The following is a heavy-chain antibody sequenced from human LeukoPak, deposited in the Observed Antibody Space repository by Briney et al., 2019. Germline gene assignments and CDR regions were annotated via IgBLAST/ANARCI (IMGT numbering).Heavy chain of an antibody. CDR2: FYPEDGET. Sequence: ASVKVSCKVSGYTLTELSMHWVRQAPGKGLEWMGGFYPEDGETIYAQKFQGRVTMTEDTSTDTAYMELSSLRSEDTAVYYCATDLGGSNYVFHYWGQGTLVTVSS. CDR3: ATDLGGSNYVFHY. D-gene: IGHD4-11*01. V-gene: IGHV1-24*01. J-gene: IGHJ4*02. CDR1: GYTLTELS.